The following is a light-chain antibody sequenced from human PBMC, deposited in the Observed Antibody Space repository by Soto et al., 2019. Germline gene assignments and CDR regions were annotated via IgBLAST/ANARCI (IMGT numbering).Light chain of an antibody. Sequence: IQMTQSPSSLSASVGDRVAITCRSSQSISDYLNWYQQKPGKALKLVIYGASNLQSGVPPRFSGSGSGSEFTLTISGLQPDDFASYFCQQSYSLPLTCGPGTKVDV. CDR1: QSISDY. V-gene: IGKV1-39*01. CDR2: GAS. J-gene: IGKJ3*01. CDR3: QQSYSLPLT.